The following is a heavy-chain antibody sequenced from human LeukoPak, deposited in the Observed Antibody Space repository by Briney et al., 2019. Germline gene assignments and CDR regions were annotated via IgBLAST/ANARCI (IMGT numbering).Heavy chain of an antibody. CDR3: VRERAGSGYSGHDGGWFDP. CDR1: GGSISSYY. V-gene: IGHV4-4*07. J-gene: IGHJ5*02. Sequence: NPSETLSLTCTVSGGSISSYYWSWIRQPAGKELEWIGRIYSSGSSSFNPSLKSRVTMSVDTSKNQFSLKLSSVTAADTAVYYCVRERAGSGYSGHDGGWFDPWGQGTLVTVSS. CDR2: IYSSGSS. D-gene: IGHD5-12*01.